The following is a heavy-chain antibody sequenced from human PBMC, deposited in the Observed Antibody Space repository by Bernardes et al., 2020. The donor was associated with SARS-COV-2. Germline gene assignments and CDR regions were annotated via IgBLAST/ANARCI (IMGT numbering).Heavy chain of an antibody. CDR1: GASFGSYW. CDR3: AGHPVDFVY. J-gene: IGHJ4*02. D-gene: IGHD2-15*01. V-gene: IGHV4-34*01. Sequence: LSLTCRASGASFGSYWKSWIRQSPGKGLEWIGEVTPSGGNTYNPSLKSRVIISADTSKNQFSLRLNSVTAADSGIYYCAGHPVDFVYWGQGTLVIVSS. CDR2: VTPSGGN.